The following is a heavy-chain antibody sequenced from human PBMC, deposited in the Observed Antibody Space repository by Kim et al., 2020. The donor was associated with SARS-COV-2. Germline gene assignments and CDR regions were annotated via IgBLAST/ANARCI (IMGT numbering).Heavy chain of an antibody. CDR1: GFTFSNYA. CDR3: VRHAGGVKHRHLAY. D-gene: IGHD2-8*02. CDR2: ISINGGAI. Sequence: GGSLRLSCVASGFTFSNYAMNWVRQAPGKGLEWVSSISINGGAIYSANALKGRCTFSSDNPKTSLSLQMNMLSAETAAFYYCVRHAGGVKHRHLAYLGQG. J-gene: IGHJ4*02. V-gene: IGHV3-21*04.